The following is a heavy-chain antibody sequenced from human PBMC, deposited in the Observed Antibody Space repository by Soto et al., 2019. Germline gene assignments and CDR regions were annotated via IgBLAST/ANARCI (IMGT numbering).Heavy chain of an antibody. V-gene: IGHV3-30-3*01. Sequence: QVQLVESGGGVVQPGRSLRLSCAASGFTFSSFAMHWVRQARGKGLEWLAVISSDVVNYYYAESVKGRFTIPRDNSQNPLHLQMNSLIDADTPVYYCARRGARTPERLGYWRQGALVSVSS. D-gene: IGHD2-15*01. J-gene: IGHJ4*02. CDR1: GFTFSSFA. CDR2: ISSDVVNY. CDR3: ARRGARTPERLGY.